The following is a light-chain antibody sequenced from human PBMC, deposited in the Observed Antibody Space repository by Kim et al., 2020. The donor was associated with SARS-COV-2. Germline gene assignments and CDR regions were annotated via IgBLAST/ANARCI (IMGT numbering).Light chain of an antibody. V-gene: IGKV1-27*01. CDR2: AAS. J-gene: IGKJ1*01. Sequence: PVGDGVTITCRASQGISNYLAWYQQKPGKVPKLLIYAASTLQSGVPSRFSGSGSGTDFTLTISSLQPEDVATYYCQKYNSALPWTFGQGTKVDIK. CDR3: QKYNSALPWT. CDR1: QGISNY.